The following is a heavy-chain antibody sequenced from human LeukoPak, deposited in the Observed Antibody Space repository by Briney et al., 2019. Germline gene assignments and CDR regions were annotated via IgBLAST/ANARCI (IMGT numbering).Heavy chain of an antibody. Sequence: GGSLRLACAAAGFIFSNFWMHWVRQAPGKGLEWLSYISSSSSGIYYADSVKGRFTISRDNAKSTLYLQMNSLRDDDTAVYYCARDRYYAFDIWGQGTMVTVSS. V-gene: IGHV3-48*02. J-gene: IGHJ3*02. CDR1: GFIFSNFW. CDR2: ISSSSSGI. D-gene: IGHD3-9*01. CDR3: ARDRYYAFDI.